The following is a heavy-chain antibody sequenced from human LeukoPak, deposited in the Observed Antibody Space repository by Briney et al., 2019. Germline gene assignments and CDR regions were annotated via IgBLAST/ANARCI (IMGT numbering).Heavy chain of an antibody. D-gene: IGHD3-16*01. Sequence: GGSLRLSCAASGFTFNNYVMSWVRQSPGKGLEWVSVIYSAGSPYYTDSVKGRFTISRDKSKNTLYLQMNSLRAEDTAVYYCARGRSGSPGLFDSWGQGTLVTVSS. CDR1: GFTFNNYV. V-gene: IGHV3-23*03. CDR3: ARGRSGSPGLFDS. J-gene: IGHJ4*02. CDR2: IYSAGSP.